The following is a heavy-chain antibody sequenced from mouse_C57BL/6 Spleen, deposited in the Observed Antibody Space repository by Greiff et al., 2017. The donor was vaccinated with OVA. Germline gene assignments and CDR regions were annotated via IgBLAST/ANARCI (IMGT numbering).Heavy chain of an antibody. D-gene: IGHD2-1*01. Sequence: EVKLEESGGGLVQPGGSLKLSCAASGFTFSDYYMYWVRQTPEKRLEWVAYISNGGGSTYYPDTVKGRFTISRDNAKNTLYLQMSRLKSEDTAMYYCASNYAYWGQGTLVTVSA. CDR2: ISNGGGST. CDR3: ASNYAY. J-gene: IGHJ3*01. CDR1: GFTFSDYY. V-gene: IGHV5-12*01.